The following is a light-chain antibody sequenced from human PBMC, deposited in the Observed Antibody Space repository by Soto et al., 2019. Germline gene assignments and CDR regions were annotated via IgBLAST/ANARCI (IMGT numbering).Light chain of an antibody. CDR1: SSDIGGYNS. J-gene: IGLJ3*02. Sequence: QSVLTQPPSASGSPGQSVTISCTGTSSDIGGYNSVSWYQQHPGKAPRLMIYEVNKRPSGVPDRFSGSKSGYTASLTVSGLQNEDEAFYYCSSSAGIYHYLVFGGGTKVTVL. CDR2: EVN. V-gene: IGLV2-8*01. CDR3: SSSAGIYHYLV.